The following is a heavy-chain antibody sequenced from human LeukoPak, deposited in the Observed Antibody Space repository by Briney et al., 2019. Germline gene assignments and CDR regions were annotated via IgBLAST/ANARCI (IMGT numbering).Heavy chain of an antibody. D-gene: IGHD4-23*01. CDR1: GFTFSSAW. CDR2: IKIKTDGGTT. J-gene: IGHJ4*02. Sequence: GGSLRLSCAASGFTFSSAWMSWVRQAPGQGLEWLGRIKIKTDGGTTDYAAPVKGRFTISRDDSKDTLYLQMNSLKSDDTAVYYCANIFGGNSHRSDYWGQGTLVTVSS. CDR3: ANIFGGNSHRSDY. V-gene: IGHV3-15*01.